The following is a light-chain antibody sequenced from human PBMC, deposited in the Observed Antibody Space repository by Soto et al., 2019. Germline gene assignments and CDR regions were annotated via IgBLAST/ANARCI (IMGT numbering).Light chain of an antibody. Sequence: DIQMTQSPSSLSASVGDRVTITCRASQGISKYLAWYQQKPGKVPKLLIYAASTLQSGVPSRFSGTGSGTDFTLPISSLQPEDVATYYCQKYNSAPRTFGPGTKVDIK. CDR1: QGISKY. V-gene: IGKV1-27*01. CDR2: AAS. J-gene: IGKJ3*01. CDR3: QKYNSAPRT.